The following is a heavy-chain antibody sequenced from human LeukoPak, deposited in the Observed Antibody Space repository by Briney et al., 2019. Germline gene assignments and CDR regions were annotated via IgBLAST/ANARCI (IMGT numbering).Heavy chain of an antibody. CDR1: GGSISSYY. CDR2: IYYSGST. D-gene: IGHD3-3*01. CDR3: ARVPPLRFSTVYMDV. J-gene: IGHJ6*03. V-gene: IGHV4-59*01. Sequence: SETLSLTCTVSGGSISSYYWSWIRQPPGKGLEWIGYIYYSGSTNYNPSLKSRVTISVDTSKNQFSLKLSSVTAADTAVYYCARVPPLRFSTVYMDVWGKGTTVTVSS.